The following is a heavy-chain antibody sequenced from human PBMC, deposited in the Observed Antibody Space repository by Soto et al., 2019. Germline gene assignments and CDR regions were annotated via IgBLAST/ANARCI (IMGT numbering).Heavy chain of an antibody. CDR2: IIPIFGTA. Sequence: SVKVSFKASGGTFSSYAISWVRQAPGQGLEWMGGIIPIFGTANYAQKFQGRVTITADKSTSTAYMELSSLRSEDTAVYYCAREGSVWSGYYNWFDPWGQGTLVTVYS. CDR1: GGTFSSYA. V-gene: IGHV1-69*06. CDR3: AREGSVWSGYYNWFDP. J-gene: IGHJ5*02. D-gene: IGHD3-3*01.